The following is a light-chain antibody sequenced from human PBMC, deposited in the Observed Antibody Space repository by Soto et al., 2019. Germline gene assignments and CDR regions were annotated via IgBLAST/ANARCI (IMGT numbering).Light chain of an antibody. CDR2: EVS. V-gene: IGLV2-14*01. CDR3: SSYTSSSPYV. Sequence: QSALTQPASVSGSPGQSITISCTGTSSDVGGYNYVSWYQQHPGKAPKLMIYEVSNRPSGVSNRFSGSKSGNTASLTICGLQAEDEADYYCSSYTSSSPYVFGTGTKVTVL. CDR1: SSDVGGYNY. J-gene: IGLJ1*01.